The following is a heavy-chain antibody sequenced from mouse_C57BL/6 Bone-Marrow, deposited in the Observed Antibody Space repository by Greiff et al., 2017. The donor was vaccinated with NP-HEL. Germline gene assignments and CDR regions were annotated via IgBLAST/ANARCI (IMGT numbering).Heavy chain of an antibody. V-gene: IGHV1-64*01. CDR2: IHPNSGST. D-gene: IGHD1-1*01. CDR1: GYTFTSYW. Sequence: QVQLQQPGAELVKPGASVKLSCKASGYTFTSYWMHWVKQRPGQGLEWIGMIHPNSGSTNYNEKFKSKATLTVDKSSSTAYMQLSSLTSEDSAVYYCARFPTTVVATRAMDYWGQGTSVTVSS. CDR3: ARFPTTVVATRAMDY. J-gene: IGHJ4*01.